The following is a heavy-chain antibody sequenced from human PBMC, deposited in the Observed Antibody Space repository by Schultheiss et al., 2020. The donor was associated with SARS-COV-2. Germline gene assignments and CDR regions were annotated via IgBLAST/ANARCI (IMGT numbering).Heavy chain of an antibody. J-gene: IGHJ6*02. D-gene: IGHD5-18*01. V-gene: IGHV3-11*01. CDR1: GFKFSDYY. CDR3: ARDTSGYSYGPRDYGMDV. CDR2: ISSSGSTI. Sequence: GGSLRLSCEASGFKFSDYYMSWIRQASGKGLEWVSYISSSGSTIYYADSVKGRFTISRDNAKNSLYLQMNSLRAEDTAVYYCARDTSGYSYGPRDYGMDVWGQGTTVTVSS.